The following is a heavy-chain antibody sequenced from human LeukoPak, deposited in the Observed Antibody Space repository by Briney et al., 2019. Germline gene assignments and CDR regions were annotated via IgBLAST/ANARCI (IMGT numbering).Heavy chain of an antibody. CDR3: ARRPWGAVTTNTDHFDY. D-gene: IGHD4-11*01. Sequence: GESLKISCKGSGYSFTSYWIGWVRQMPGKGLEWMGIIYPGDSDTRYSPSFQGQVTISADKSISTAYLQWSSLKASDTAMYYCARRPWGAVTTNTDHFDYWRQGTLVTVSS. CDR2: IYPGDSDT. CDR1: GYSFTSYW. J-gene: IGHJ4*02. V-gene: IGHV5-51*01.